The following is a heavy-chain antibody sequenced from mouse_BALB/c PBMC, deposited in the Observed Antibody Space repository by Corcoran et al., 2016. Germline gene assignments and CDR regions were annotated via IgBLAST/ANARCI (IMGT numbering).Heavy chain of an antibody. D-gene: IGHD3-2*01. Sequence: QVQLQQSGPELVKPGASVKISCKASGYSFTSYYIHWVKQRPGQGLEWIGWIFPGSGNTKYNEKFKGKATLTADTSSRTAYMQLSSLTSEDSAVYFCAKTARATYYFDYWGQGSTLTVSS. CDR3: AKTARATYYFDY. CDR1: GYSFTSYY. V-gene: IGHV1-66*01. CDR2: IFPGSGNT. J-gene: IGHJ2*01.